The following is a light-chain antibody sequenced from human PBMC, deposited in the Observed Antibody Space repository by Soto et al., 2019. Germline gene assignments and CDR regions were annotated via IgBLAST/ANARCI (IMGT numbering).Light chain of an antibody. V-gene: IGKV3-11*01. J-gene: IGKJ4*01. Sequence: EIVLTQSPATLSLSPGERATLSCRASQSISSHLAWYQQKPGQAPRLLIYGASNRATGIPARFSGRGSGTDCTLTISSLEPEDFAVYYCQQRINWPLTFGGGTKVEIK. CDR1: QSISSH. CDR3: QQRINWPLT. CDR2: GAS.